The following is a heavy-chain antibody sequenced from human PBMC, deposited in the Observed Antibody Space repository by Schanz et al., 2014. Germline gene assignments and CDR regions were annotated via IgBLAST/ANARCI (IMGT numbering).Heavy chain of an antibody. CDR1: GGTFSSNG. D-gene: IGHD3-3*01. Sequence: QVPLVQSGAEVKKPGSSVKVSCKASGGTFSSNGFTWVRQAPGQGLEWMGRIIPNLGAASYAQKFQGRVTSTADKSTNTAYMELSSLRAEDTAVYYCARGNTISGVVILGWLDPWGQGTLVTVSS. CDR3: ARGNTISGVVILGWLDP. J-gene: IGHJ5*02. CDR2: IIPNLGAA. V-gene: IGHV1-69*04.